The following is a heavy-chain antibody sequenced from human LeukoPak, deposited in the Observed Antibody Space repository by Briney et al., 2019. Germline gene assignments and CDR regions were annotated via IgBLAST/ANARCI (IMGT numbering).Heavy chain of an antibody. D-gene: IGHD4-17*01. V-gene: IGHV4-59*08. J-gene: IGHJ4*02. CDR3: ARTTVPTLYFDC. CDR1: VGSISSYY. CDR2: IYYSGST. Sequence: SETLSLTCTVSVGSISSYYWSWIRQPPGKGLEWIGYIYYSGSTNYNPSLKSRVTISVDTSKNQFALKLSSVTAADTAVYYCARTTVPTLYFDCWGQGTLVTVSS.